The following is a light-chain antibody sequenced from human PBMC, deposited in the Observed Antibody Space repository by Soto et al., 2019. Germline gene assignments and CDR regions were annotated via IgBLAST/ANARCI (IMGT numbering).Light chain of an antibody. J-gene: IGLJ2*01. CDR1: SSNIGSNY. CDR3: ASWDDSLRSVV. CDR2: KNN. Sequence: QSVLTQAPSASGTPGQRVAISCSGSSSNIGSNYVSWYQQLPGTAPKLLTYKNNQRPSGVPERFSGSKSATSASLAISGLRSEDEADYFCASWDDSLRSVVFGGGTQLTVL. V-gene: IGLV1-47*01.